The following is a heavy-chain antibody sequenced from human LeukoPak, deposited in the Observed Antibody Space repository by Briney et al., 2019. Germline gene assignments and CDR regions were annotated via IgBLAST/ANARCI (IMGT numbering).Heavy chain of an antibody. CDR2: INHRGST. CDR3: AKCLYGSGSYYNWFDA. J-gene: IGHJ5*02. Sequence: PSETLSLTCVVYGGSFSGYYWSSIPQSPGKGLERVGEINHRGSTNYNPSPKRRVTISLDTSQNQFSLKLSPVSPPDTAVYYCAKCLYGSGSYYNWFDAWGEGSLVSVSS. CDR1: GGSFSGYY. V-gene: IGHV4-34*01. D-gene: IGHD3-10*01.